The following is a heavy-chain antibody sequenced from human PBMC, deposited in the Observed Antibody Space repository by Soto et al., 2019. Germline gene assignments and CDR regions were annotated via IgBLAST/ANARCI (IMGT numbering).Heavy chain of an antibody. V-gene: IGHV1-3*01. D-gene: IGHD6-19*01. Sequence: ASVKVSCKASGYIFTSCAIHWVRQAPGHRLEWMGWISPDNDNTRYSQKFQGRVTITSDTSASTAYLELSSLRSEDTAVYYCARTPGSSAWDINVFWRQGTLVTVSS. J-gene: IGHJ1*01. CDR1: GYIFTSCA. CDR2: ISPDNDNT. CDR3: ARTPGSSAWDINVF.